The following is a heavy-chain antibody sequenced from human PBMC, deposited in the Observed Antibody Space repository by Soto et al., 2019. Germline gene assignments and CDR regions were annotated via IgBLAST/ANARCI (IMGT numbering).Heavy chain of an antibody. CDR3: ARVSGSYYYGMDV. J-gene: IGHJ6*02. Sequence: QVQLQESGPGLVKPSGTLSLTCAVSGGSISSSNWWSWVRQPPGKGLEWIGEIYHSGSTNYNPSLTSPVPIPGVKSKHRLSLRLSSGTAADTAVYYWARVSGSYYYGMDVWGQGTTVTVSS. D-gene: IGHD1-26*01. CDR2: IYHSGST. CDR1: GGSISSSNW. V-gene: IGHV4-4*02.